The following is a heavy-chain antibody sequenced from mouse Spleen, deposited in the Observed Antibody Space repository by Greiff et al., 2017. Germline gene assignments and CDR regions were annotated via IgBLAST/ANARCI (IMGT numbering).Heavy chain of an antibody. CDR3: ARHVGYPRFDV. CDR2: IDPSDSET. J-gene: IGHJ1*03. CDR1: GYTFTSYW. V-gene: IGHV1-52*01. D-gene: IGHD2-3*01. Sequence: QVQLQQPGAELVRPGSSVKLSCKASGYTFTSYWMHWVKQRPIQGLEWIGNIDPSDSETHYNQKFKDKATLTVDKSSSTAYMQLSSLTSEDSAVYYCARHVGYPRFDVWGTGTTVTVSS.